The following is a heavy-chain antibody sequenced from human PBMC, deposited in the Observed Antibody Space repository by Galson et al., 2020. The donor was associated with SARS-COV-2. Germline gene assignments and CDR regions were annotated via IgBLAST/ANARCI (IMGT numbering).Heavy chain of an antibody. V-gene: IGHV1-18*01. CDR1: GYTFTSYG. Sequence: ASVKVSCKASGYTFTSYGISWVRQAPGQGLEWMGWISAYNGNTNYAQKLQGRVTMTTDTSTSTAYRELRSLGSDDPAVYSGARWFGVVIIPHYTYNMDVWGKGTTVTVSS. CDR3: ARWFGVVIIPHYTYNMDV. D-gene: IGHD3-3*01. CDR2: ISAYNGNT. J-gene: IGHJ6*03.